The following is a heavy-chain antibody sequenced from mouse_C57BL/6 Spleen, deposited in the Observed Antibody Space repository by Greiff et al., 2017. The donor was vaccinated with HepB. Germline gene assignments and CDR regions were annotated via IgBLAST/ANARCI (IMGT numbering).Heavy chain of an antibody. D-gene: IGHD2-4*01. Sequence: DVQLVESGGGLVKPGGSLKLSCAASGFTFSDYGMHWVRQAPEKGLEWVAYISSGSSTIYYADTVKGRFTNTRDTAKNTLFLQMTSLRSEDTAMYYCARGGICDYDDSCWYFDVWGTGTTVTVAS. V-gene: IGHV5-17*01. CDR1: GFTFSDYG. CDR3: ARGGICDYDDSCWYFDV. CDR2: ISSGSSTI. J-gene: IGHJ1*03.